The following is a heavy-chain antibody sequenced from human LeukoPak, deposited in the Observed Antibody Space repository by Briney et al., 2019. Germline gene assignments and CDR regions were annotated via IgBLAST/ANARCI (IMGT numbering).Heavy chain of an antibody. J-gene: IGHJ3*02. CDR3: AKDRGYSYGYLGSDAFDI. Sequence: GGSLRLSCAASGFTFSGSAMHWVRQASGKGLEWVGRIRSKANSYATAYAASVKGRFTISRDDSKNTAYLQMNSLRVEDTAVYYCAKDRGYSYGYLGSDAFDIWGQGTMVTVSS. CDR2: IRSKANSYAT. V-gene: IGHV3-73*01. D-gene: IGHD5-18*01. CDR1: GFTFSGSA.